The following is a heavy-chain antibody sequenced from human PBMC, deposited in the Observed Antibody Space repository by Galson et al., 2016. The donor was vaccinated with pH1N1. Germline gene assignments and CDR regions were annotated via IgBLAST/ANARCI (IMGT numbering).Heavy chain of an antibody. Sequence: SVKVSCKASEGTLTRYAISWVRQAPGQGLEWMGGIIPVFGAATYAQKFQGRVTITADKSADTAYMELSSLRSEDTAVYYCASPPPSSGHLNYYYYMDVWGPGTTVTVS. CDR2: IIPVFGAA. J-gene: IGHJ6*03. CDR1: EGTLTRYA. V-gene: IGHV1-69*06. CDR3: ASPPPSSGHLNYYYYMDV. D-gene: IGHD3-3*01.